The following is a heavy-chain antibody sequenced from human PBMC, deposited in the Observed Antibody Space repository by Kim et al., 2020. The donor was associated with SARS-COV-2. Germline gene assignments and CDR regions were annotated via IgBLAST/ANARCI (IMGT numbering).Heavy chain of an antibody. Sequence: SETLSLTCAVYGGSFSGYYWSWIRQPPGKGLEWIGEINHSGSTNYNPSLKSRVTISVDTSKNQFSLKLSSVTAADTAVYYCARGLRYFDWSRFDIWGQGTMVTVSS. CDR1: GGSFSGYY. J-gene: IGHJ3*02. CDR3: ARGLRYFDWSRFDI. CDR2: INHSGST. V-gene: IGHV4-34*01. D-gene: IGHD3-9*01.